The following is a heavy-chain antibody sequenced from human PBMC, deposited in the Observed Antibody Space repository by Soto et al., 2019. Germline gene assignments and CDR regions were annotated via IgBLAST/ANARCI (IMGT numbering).Heavy chain of an antibody. Sequence: SETLSLTCTVSGGSISSYYWSWIRQPPGKGLEWIGYIYYSGSTNYNPSLKSRVTISVDTSKNQFSLKLSSVTAADTAVYYCAGSMITFGGVIVEEYYFDYWGQGTLVTVSS. V-gene: IGHV4-59*08. CDR1: GGSISSYY. J-gene: IGHJ4*02. CDR2: IYYSGST. D-gene: IGHD3-16*02. CDR3: AGSMITFGGVIVEEYYFDY.